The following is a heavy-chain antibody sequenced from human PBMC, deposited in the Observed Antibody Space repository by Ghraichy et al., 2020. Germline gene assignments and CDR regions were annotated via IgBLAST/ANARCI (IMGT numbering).Heavy chain of an antibody. CDR1: GITFDDYG. J-gene: IGHJ5*02. CDR2: INWNGGST. V-gene: IGHV3-20*04. Sequence: GGSLRLSCAASGITFDDYGMSWVRQAPGKGLEWVSGINWNGGSTGYADSVKGRFTVSRDNSKNTLYLQMNSLRADDTATYYCAKVVLNNWPDHWGQGTLVTVSS. CDR3: AKVVLNNWPDH.